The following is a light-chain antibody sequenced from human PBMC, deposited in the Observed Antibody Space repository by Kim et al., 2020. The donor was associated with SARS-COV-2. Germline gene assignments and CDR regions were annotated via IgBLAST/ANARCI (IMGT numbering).Light chain of an antibody. V-gene: IGLV3-19*01. CDR3: NSRDSSGNHVV. J-gene: IGLJ2*01. CDR1: SLRSSY. Sequence: ALGQTVRIPCQGDSLRSSYASWYQQKPGQAPVLVIYGKNNRPSGIPDRFSGSSSGNTASLTITGAQAEDEADYYCNSRDSSGNHVVFGGGTQLTVL. CDR2: GKN.